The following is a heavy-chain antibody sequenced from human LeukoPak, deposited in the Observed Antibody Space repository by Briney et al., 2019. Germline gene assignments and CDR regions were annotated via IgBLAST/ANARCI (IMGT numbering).Heavy chain of an antibody. Sequence: PGGSLRLSCAASGFTFSSYWLHWVRQAPGKGLVWVSRINGDGSGASYADSVKGRLIISRDNAKNTLYLQMNSLRGEDTAVYYCARGLIYGMDVWAKEPRSPSP. CDR2: INGDGSGA. CDR3: ARGLIYGMDV. CDR1: GFTFSSYW. J-gene: IGHJ6*02. V-gene: IGHV3-74*01. D-gene: IGHD2-8*01.